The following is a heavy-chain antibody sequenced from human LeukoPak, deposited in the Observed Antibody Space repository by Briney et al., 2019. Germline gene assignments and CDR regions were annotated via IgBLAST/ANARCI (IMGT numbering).Heavy chain of an antibody. V-gene: IGHV1-69*13. J-gene: IGHJ4*02. CDR3: ASLGAGDSSGYFYFDY. CDR1: GGTFSSYA. CDR2: IIPIFGTA. Sequence: SVKVSCKASGGTFSSYAISWVRQAPGQGLEWMGGIIPIFGTANYAQKFQGRVTITADESTSTAYMELSSLRSEDTAVYYYASLGAGDSSGYFYFDYWGQGTLVTVSS. D-gene: IGHD3-22*01.